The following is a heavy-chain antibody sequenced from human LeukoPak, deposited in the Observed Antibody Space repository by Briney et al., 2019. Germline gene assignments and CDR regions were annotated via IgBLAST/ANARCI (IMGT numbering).Heavy chain of an antibody. CDR2: ISSSGNTI. CDR3: ARDPSHYTVTFDY. D-gene: IGHD4-17*01. J-gene: IGHJ4*02. V-gene: IGHV3-11*01. CDR1: GFTFSDYY. Sequence: GGSLRLSCAASGFTFSDYYMSWIRQAPGKGLEWVSYISSSGNTIYYADSVKGRFTISRDNAKNSLYLQMNSLRAEDTAVYYCARDPSHYTVTFDYWGQGTLVTVSS.